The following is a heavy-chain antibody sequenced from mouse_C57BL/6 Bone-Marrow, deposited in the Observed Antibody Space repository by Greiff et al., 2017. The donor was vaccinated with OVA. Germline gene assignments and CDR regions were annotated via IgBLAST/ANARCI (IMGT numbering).Heavy chain of an antibody. V-gene: IGHV1-64*01. Sequence: QVQLQQSGAELVKPGASVKLSCKASGYTFNSYWMHWVKQRPGQGLEWIGMIHPNSGSTNYNEKFKSKATLTVDKSSSTAYMQLSSLTSEDSAVYYCARKNYDYYYYAMDYWGQGTSVTVSS. J-gene: IGHJ4*01. D-gene: IGHD2-4*01. CDR2: IHPNSGST. CDR3: ARKNYDYYYYAMDY. CDR1: GYTFNSYW.